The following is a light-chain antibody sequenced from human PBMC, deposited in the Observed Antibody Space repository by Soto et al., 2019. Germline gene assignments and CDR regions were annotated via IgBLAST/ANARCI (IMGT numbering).Light chain of an antibody. V-gene: IGKV1-5*03. CDR3: QQYNTYPWT. J-gene: IGKJ1*01. CDR1: QNIGYW. CDR2: KAS. Sequence: DIQMTQSPSTLSASVGDTVSITCRASQNIGYWLAWYQQKPGKAPKVLIYKASSLETWVPSTFSGGGSGTEFTLTISSLQPDDFATYYCQQYNTYPWTFGQGTRVEIK.